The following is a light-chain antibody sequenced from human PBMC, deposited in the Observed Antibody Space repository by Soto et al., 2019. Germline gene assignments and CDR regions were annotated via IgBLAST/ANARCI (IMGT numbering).Light chain of an antibody. V-gene: IGKV1-39*01. CDR2: DAS. J-gene: IGKJ1*01. Sequence: DIQMTQSPSSLSASVGDRVTITCRASQNINNYLNWYHQKPGNAPKLLIYDASNLQSGVPSRFSGSGSGTYFTLTISSLQPEDFATYYCQKSYSTLETFGQGTKVEIK. CDR1: QNINNY. CDR3: QKSYSTLET.